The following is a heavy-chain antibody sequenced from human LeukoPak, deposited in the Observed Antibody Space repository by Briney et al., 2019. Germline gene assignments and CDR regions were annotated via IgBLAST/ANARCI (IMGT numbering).Heavy chain of an antibody. J-gene: IGHJ4*02. CDR1: GFTISSNY. CDR3: ARVSPFDY. V-gene: IGHV3-66*01. Sequence: PGGSLRLSCAASGFTISSNYMSWVRQPPGKGQEWVSVIYSGGSTYYSDSVQGRFTISRDNAKNTLYLQMNSLRAEDTAVYYCARVSPFDYWGQGTLVTVSS. CDR2: IYSGGST.